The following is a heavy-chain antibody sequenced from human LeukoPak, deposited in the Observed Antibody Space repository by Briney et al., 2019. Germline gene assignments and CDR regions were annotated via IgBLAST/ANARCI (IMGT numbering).Heavy chain of an antibody. Sequence: SETLSLTCTVSGGSISSSSYYWGWLRPPPGKGLVWIGCIYYSESTYYNPSLKSRVTISVYTSKNQFSLKLSSVTAADTAVYYGATVEQWLESDYWGQGTLVTVSS. CDR2: IYYSEST. CDR3: ATVEQWLESDY. D-gene: IGHD6-19*01. CDR1: GGSISSSSYY. V-gene: IGHV4-39*01. J-gene: IGHJ4*02.